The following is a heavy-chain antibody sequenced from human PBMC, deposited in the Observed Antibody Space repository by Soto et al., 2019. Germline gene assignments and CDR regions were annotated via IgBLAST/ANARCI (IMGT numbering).Heavy chain of an antibody. CDR2: VYYTGIT. CDR3: ARALDYDFWGGRNWFDP. Sequence: QLHQAGPGLVRPSETLSLTCDVSGASVTDNYWGWVRQTPGRGLEWIGYVYYTGITNYNPSLKRRVTMSLDTSKNRLSLQLDSVTAADTAVYYCARALDYDFWGGRNWFDPWGQGTLVAVSS. V-gene: IGHV4-59*02. CDR1: GASVTDNY. J-gene: IGHJ5*02. D-gene: IGHD3-3*01.